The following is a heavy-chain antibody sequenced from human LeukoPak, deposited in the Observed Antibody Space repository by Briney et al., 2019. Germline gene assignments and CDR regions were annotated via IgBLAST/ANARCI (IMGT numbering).Heavy chain of an antibody. Sequence: GGSLRLSFAASGFTFSTYAMNWVRQAPGKGLEWVSAISVSGGSTYYEASVKGRYSISRDNSKNTLYLKMNRLRAEDTAVYYCATLYYDFWRGYYFPFDYWGRGTLVTVSS. CDR1: GFTFSTYA. V-gene: IGHV3-23*01. D-gene: IGHD3-3*01. CDR2: ISVSGGST. CDR3: ATLYYDFWRGYYFPFDY. J-gene: IGHJ4*02.